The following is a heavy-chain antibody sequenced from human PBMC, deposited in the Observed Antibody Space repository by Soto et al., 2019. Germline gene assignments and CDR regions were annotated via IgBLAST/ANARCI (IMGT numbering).Heavy chain of an antibody. V-gene: IGHV3-7*04. CDR1: GFIFSNHW. CDR3: ARGWLRTDY. CDR2: IKQDGSEK. J-gene: IGHJ4*02. D-gene: IGHD5-12*01. Sequence: GGSVRLSCAASGFIFSNHWMSWVRRAPGKRLEWVANIKQDGSEKYYVDSVKGRFTISRDNAKNSLYLQMNSLRAEDTAVYYCARGWLRTDYWGQGTLVTVSS.